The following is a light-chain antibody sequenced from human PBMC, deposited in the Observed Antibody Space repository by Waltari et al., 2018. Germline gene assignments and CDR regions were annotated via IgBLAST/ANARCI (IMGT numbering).Light chain of an antibody. J-gene: IGKJ5*01. CDR3: QQATSFPIT. CDR1: QGISSS. V-gene: IGKV1-12*01. Sequence: DIQMTQSPSSVSASVGDRVTITCRASQGISSSLAWYQQKPGKAPKLLIYAASNLRSGVPSSFSGSGSGTNFTLTISSLQPEDFATYFCQQATSFPITFGQGTRLEIK. CDR2: AAS.